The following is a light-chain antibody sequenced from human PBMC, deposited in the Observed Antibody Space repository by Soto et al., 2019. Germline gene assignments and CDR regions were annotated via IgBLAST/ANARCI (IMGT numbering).Light chain of an antibody. Sequence: IVMTQSPDALAVSLGERATIHCKSSQSVLYSSDNKSYLTWYQQKPGQPPKMFIYWASTRESGVPDRVSGSGSGTDFTLTISSLQAEDVEVYYCQQYYITPLTFGGGTKVDIK. J-gene: IGKJ4*01. CDR1: QSVLYSSDNKSY. CDR3: QQYYITPLT. CDR2: WAS. V-gene: IGKV4-1*01.